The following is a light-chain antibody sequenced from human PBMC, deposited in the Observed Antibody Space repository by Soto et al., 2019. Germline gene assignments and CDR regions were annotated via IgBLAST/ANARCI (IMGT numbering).Light chain of an antibody. Sequence: DIQMTQSPSSLSASIGDRVTMTCRTSQDITIFLNWYQQKPGNAPKLLIYGASNLQSGAPSRFSGSGSGTDFTLTISSLQPEDYATYYCQQNYYTPYTFGQGTKLEI. J-gene: IGKJ2*01. CDR3: QQNYYTPYT. CDR2: GAS. CDR1: QDITIF. V-gene: IGKV1-39*01.